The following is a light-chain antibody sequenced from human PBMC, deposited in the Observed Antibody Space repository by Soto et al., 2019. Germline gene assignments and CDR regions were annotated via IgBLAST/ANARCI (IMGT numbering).Light chain of an antibody. CDR2: GAS. J-gene: IGKJ1*01. CDR1: QSVSNNY. Sequence: EIVLTQSPGTLSLSPGERATLSCRASQSVSNNYLAWYQQKPGQAPRLLIYGASNRATGIPDRFSGSWSGTDFNLTISRLEPEDFAVYYCQQYGSSGTFGQGTKVEIK. CDR3: QQYGSSGT. V-gene: IGKV3-20*01.